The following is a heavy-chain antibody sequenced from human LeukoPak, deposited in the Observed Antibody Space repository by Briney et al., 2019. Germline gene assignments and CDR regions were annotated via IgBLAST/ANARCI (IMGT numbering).Heavy chain of an antibody. J-gene: IGHJ5*02. CDR3: ASLATIIIVPTATPHDYFDP. CDR1: GFSFSIYS. D-gene: IGHD2-2*01. V-gene: IGHV3-48*01. Sequence: GGSLRLSCAASGFSFSIYSMNWVRQAPGKGLEWVSYIDSMSGSIYYADSVKGRFTISRDNSKNTLSLQMNSLRVEDTAVYYCASLATIIIVPTATPHDYFDPWGQGTVVTVSS. CDR2: IDSMSGSI.